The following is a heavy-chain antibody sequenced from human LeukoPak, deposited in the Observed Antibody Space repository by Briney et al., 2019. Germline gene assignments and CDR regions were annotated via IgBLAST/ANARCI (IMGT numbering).Heavy chain of an antibody. Sequence: SETLSLTCTVSGGSISSSSYYWGWIRQPPGKGLEWIGSIYYSGSTYYNPSLKSRVTISVDTSKNQFSLKLSSVTAADTAVFYCARVRGYSYGSDAFDIWGQGTVVTVSS. V-gene: IGHV4-39*07. CDR1: GGSISSSSYY. D-gene: IGHD5-18*01. CDR3: ARVRGYSYGSDAFDI. J-gene: IGHJ3*02. CDR2: IYYSGST.